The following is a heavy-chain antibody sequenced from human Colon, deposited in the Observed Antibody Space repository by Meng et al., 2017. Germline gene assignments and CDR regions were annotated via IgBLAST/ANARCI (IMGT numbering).Heavy chain of an antibody. CDR2: VSGYNGVT. Sequence: QVPLVQHGPGGKKPGASVKVSCKASGDTFTTYGISWVRQAPGQGLEWIGWVSGYNGVTNYAQKFQGRVTITSDTSTSTAYLELRSLRFDDTALYYCARTPFGAVPGTIGNWFDPWGQGTLVTVSS. CDR3: ARTPFGAVPGTIGNWFDP. CDR1: GDTFTTYG. V-gene: IGHV1-18*01. D-gene: IGHD1-1*01. J-gene: IGHJ5*02.